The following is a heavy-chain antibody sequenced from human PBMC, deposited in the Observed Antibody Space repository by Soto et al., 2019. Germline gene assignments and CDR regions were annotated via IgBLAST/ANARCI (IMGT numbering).Heavy chain of an antibody. V-gene: IGHV4-39*01. CDR2: IYYSGST. CDR3: ASKAAVAFDI. CDR1: GGSISSSSYY. Sequence: PSETLSLTCTVSGGSISSSSYYWGWIRQPPGKGLEWIGSIYYSGSTYYNPSLKSRVTISVDTSKNQFSLKLSSVTAADTAVYYCASKAAVAFDIWGQGTMVTV. J-gene: IGHJ3*02.